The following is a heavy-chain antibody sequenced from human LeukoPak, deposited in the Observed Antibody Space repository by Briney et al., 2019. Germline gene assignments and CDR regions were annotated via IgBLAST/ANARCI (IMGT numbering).Heavy chain of an antibody. J-gene: IGHJ5*02. CDR1: GFTFSSYA. CDR3: ARDYRGP. V-gene: IGHV3-23*01. D-gene: IGHD3-16*02. Sequence: GGSLRLSCAASGFTFSSYAMSWVRQAPGKGLEWVSSISHDATGTYYADSVKGRFTISSDNSKNTLYLQMNSLRAEDTAVYYCARDYRGPWGQGTLVTVSS. CDR2: ISHDATGT.